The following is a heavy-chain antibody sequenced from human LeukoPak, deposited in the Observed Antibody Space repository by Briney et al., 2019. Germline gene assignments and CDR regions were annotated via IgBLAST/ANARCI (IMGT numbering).Heavy chain of an antibody. D-gene: IGHD5-24*01. Sequence: SETLSLTCAVSAGSISTSDYYWTWIRQAPGKGLEWIGNIYYSGTAYYSPSLKGRVTISVDTSKNQFSLKLTSVTAADTAFYYCGGYKFYHFHYWGQGTLVTVSS. CDR1: AGSISTSDYY. CDR2: IYYSGTA. V-gene: IGHV4-39*01. J-gene: IGHJ4*02. CDR3: GGYKFYHFHY.